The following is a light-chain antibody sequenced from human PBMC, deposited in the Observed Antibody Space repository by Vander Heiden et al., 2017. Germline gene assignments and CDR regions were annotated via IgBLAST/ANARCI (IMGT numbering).Light chain of an antibody. Sequence: DVVLTQSPLSLPVTLGQPASISCRSSQSLVYSDGNTYLNWFLQRPGQSPRRLIYKVSNRDSGVPDRFSGSGSGTDFTLKISKVEAEDVGIYFCMQGTNTYTFGQGTKLEIK. J-gene: IGKJ2*01. V-gene: IGKV2-30*01. CDR2: KVS. CDR1: QSLVYSDGNTY. CDR3: MQGTNTYT.